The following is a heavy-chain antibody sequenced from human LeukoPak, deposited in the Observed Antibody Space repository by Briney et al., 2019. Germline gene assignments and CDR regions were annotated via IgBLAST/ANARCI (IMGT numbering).Heavy chain of an antibody. J-gene: IGHJ4*02. CDR2: INSNGTGT. CDR3: ATHWGYSSTWQTFDY. V-gene: IGHV3-74*01. D-gene: IGHD6-13*01. Sequence: GGSLRLSCAASGFTFSSYWMHWVRHAPGKGLVWVSRINSNGTGTSYADSVKGRFTISRDNAKNTLYLQMNSLRAEDTAVYYCATHWGYSSTWQTFDYWGQGTLVTVSS. CDR1: GFTFSSYW.